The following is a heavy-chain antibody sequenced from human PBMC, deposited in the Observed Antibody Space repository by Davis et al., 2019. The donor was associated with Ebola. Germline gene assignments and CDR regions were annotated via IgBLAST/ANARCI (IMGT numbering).Heavy chain of an antibody. D-gene: IGHD1-1*01. J-gene: IGHJ4*02. CDR2: ISGSGSGT. V-gene: IGHV3-23*01. CDR1: GFTFSSYA. Sequence: GESLKISCAASGFTFSSYAMTWVRQAPGKGLEWVSSISGSGSGTYYADSVKGRFTISRDNSKNTLYLQMNSLRAEDTAVYYCARTYYYFDHWGQGTLVTVSS. CDR3: ARTYYYFDH.